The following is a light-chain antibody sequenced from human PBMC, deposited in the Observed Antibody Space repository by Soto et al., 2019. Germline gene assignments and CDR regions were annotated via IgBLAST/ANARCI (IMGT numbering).Light chain of an antibody. CDR2: ASS. Sequence: SARRAIQGIHNYLAWYQQRPGKVPKLLIYASSALQSGVPSGFSGSGCCTDSTLPMSRLQDVDVAIYNCEEYGNVAISYAQGTRLEIK. CDR3: EEYGNVAIS. CDR1: QGIHNY. V-gene: IGKV1-27*01. J-gene: IGKJ5*01.